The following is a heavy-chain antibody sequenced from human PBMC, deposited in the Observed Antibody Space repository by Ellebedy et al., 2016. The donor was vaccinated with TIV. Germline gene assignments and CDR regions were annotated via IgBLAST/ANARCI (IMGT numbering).Heavy chain of an antibody. D-gene: IGHD6-19*01. CDR1: GGSISSSSYY. CDR2: IYYSGST. J-gene: IGHJ6*02. Sequence: MPSETLSLTCTVSGGSISSSSYYWGWIRQPPGKGLEWIGKIYYSGSTYYNPSLKSRVTLSLDTSKNQFSLKLSSVTAADTAVYYCARESSGWYNSVYYYYYGMDVWGQGTTVTVS. CDR3: ARESSGWYNSVYYYYYGMDV. V-gene: IGHV4-39*01.